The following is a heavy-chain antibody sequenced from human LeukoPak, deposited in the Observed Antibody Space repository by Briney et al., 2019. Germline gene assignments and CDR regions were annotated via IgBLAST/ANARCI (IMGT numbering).Heavy chain of an antibody. J-gene: IGHJ3*02. V-gene: IGHV4-38-2*02. CDR1: GYSISSGYY. CDR2: IYHSGST. Sequence: SETLSLTCTVSGYSISSGYYWGWIRQPPGKGLEWIGSIYHSGSTYYNPSLKSRVTISIDTSKNQFSLKLSSVTAADTAVYYCASYYYVDNAFDIWGQGTMVTVSS. D-gene: IGHD3-10*02. CDR3: ASYYYVDNAFDI.